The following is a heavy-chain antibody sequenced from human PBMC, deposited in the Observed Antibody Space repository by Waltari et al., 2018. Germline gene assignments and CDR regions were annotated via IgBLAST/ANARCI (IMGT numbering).Heavy chain of an antibody. D-gene: IGHD3-10*01. V-gene: IGHV4-38-2*01. Sequence: QVQLQESGPGLVKPSETLSLTCAVSGYSISSGYYWGWIRQPPGKGLEWIGSIYHSGITYYNPSLKSRVTISLDTSKNQFSLKLGSVTAADTAVYYCARRRGGAFDIWGQGTMVTVSS. CDR1: GYSISSGYY. CDR2: IYHSGIT. CDR3: ARRRGGAFDI. J-gene: IGHJ3*02.